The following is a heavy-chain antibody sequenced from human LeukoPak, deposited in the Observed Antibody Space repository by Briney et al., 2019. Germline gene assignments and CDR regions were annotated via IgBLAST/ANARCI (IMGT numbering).Heavy chain of an antibody. V-gene: IGHV4-31*03. D-gene: IGHD3-9*01. CDR2: IYYSGST. CDR3: ARVRAHNDILTGYYEDY. CDR1: GGSISSGGYY. J-gene: IGHJ4*02. Sequence: PSETLSLTCTVSGGSISSGGYYWSWIRQHPGKGLEWIGYIYYSGSTYYNLSLKSRVTISVDTSKNQFSLKLSSVTAADTAVYYCARVRAHNDILTGYYEDYWGQGTLVTVSS.